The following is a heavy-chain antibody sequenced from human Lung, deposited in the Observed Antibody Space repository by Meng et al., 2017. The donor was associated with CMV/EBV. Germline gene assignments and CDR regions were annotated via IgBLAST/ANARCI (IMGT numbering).Heavy chain of an antibody. V-gene: IGHV3-23*01. J-gene: IGHJ4*02. D-gene: IGHD2-8*01. CDR2: ISGSGGIT. CDR1: GFTFSSYV. Sequence: GGSXRLCCAASGFTFSSYVMSWVRQAPGKGLEWVSAISGSGGITYYADSVKGRFTISRDNSKNTLYLEINSLRAEDTAEYYCAKDEAVYAISPFDYWGQGXLVTVSS. CDR3: AKDEAVYAISPFDY.